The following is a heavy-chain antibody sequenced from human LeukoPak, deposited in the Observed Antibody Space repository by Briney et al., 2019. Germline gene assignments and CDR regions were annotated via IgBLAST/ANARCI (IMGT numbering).Heavy chain of an antibody. CDR1: GGTFSSYA. D-gene: IGHD3-9*01. V-gene: IGHV1-69*13. CDR2: IIPIFGTA. CDR3: ARDAPTGFGYNWFDP. Sequence: ASVKVSCKASGGTFSSYAISWVRQAPGQGLEWMGGIIPIFGTANYAQKFQGRVTITADESTSTAYMELSSLRAEDTAVYYCARDAPTGFGYNWFDPWGQGTLVTVSS. J-gene: IGHJ5*02.